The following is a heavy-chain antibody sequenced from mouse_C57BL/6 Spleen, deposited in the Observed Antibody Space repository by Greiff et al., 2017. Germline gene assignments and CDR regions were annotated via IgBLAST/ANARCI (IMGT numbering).Heavy chain of an antibody. CDR2: IDPSDSET. J-gene: IGHJ1*03. Sequence: QVQLQQPGAELVRPGSSVKLSCKASGYTFTSYWMHWVKQRPIQGLEWIGNIDPSDSETHYNQKFKDKATLTVDKSSSTAYMQLSSLTSEDSAVXYCARFGPLLGGYFDVWGTGTTVTVSS. V-gene: IGHV1-52*01. D-gene: IGHD1-1*01. CDR3: ARFGPLLGGYFDV. CDR1: GYTFTSYW.